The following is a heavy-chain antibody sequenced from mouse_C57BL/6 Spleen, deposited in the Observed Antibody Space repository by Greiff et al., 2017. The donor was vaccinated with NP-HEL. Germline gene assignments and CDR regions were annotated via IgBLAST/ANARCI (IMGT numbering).Heavy chain of an antibody. CDR3: ARWGNPDY. J-gene: IGHJ2*01. D-gene: IGHD2-1*01. CDR1: GYTFTSYW. Sequence: QVQLQQPGAELVKPGASVKLSCKASGYTFTSYWMQWVKQRPGQGLEWIGEIDPSDSYTNYNQKFKGKATLTVDTSSSTAYMQLSSLTSEDSAVYYCARWGNPDYWGQGTTLTVSS. CDR2: IDPSDSYT. V-gene: IGHV1-50*01.